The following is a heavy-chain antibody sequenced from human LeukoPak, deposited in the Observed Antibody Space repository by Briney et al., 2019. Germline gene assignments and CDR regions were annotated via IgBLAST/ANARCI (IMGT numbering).Heavy chain of an antibody. V-gene: IGHV3-30*02. CDR1: GFTFSSYG. J-gene: IGHJ4*02. Sequence: GGSLRLSCEASGFTFSSYGMHWVRQAPGKGLEWVTFILYDGSNKYYADSVKGRFTISRDNSKNTLYLQMNSLRAEDTAVYYCAKDFRCGGGSCYSGPEDWGQGTLVTVSS. CDR2: ILYDGSNK. CDR3: AKDFRCGGGSCYSGPED. D-gene: IGHD2-15*01.